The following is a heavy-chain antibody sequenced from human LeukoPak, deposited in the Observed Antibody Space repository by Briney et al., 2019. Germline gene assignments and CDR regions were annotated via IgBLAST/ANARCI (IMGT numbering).Heavy chain of an antibody. CDR2: ISSSSSYI. CDR1: GFTFSSYS. J-gene: IGHJ4*02. D-gene: IGHD3-22*01. V-gene: IGHV3-21*01. CDR3: ARGSDYYDSSGYYPAY. Sequence: GGSLRLSCAASGFTFSSYSMNWVRQAPGKGLEWVSSISSSSSYIYYADSVKGRFTISRDNAKNSLYLQMNSLRAEDTAVYYCARGSDYYDSSGYYPAYWGQGTLVTVSS.